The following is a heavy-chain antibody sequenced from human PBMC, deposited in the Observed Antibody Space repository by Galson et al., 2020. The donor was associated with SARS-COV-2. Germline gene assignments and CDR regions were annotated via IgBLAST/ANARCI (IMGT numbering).Heavy chain of an antibody. CDR3: ARGEGRITLTRGVIVGFDQ. J-gene: IGHJ4*02. CDR2: ISSNGRT. Sequence: LLKPPQPLTLNCPFSGLSLSTRGMCVSWIRQHPGKGLEWIGFISSNGRTYYSPSLRRRVSISADTSKNQFSLKLRSVTAADTAVYFCARGEGRITLTRGVIVGFDQWGQGSLVTGSS. D-gene: IGHD3-10*01. CDR1: GLSLSTRGMC. V-gene: IGHV4-31*03.